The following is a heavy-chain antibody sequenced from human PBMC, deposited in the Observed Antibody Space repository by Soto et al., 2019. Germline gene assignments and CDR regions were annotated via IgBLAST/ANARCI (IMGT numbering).Heavy chain of an antibody. D-gene: IGHD3-10*01. J-gene: IGHJ6*02. CDR2: IYHSVGT. CDR3: ARGALVWFGAHDYYGMDV. V-gene: IGHV4-34*01. Sequence: WTWIRQPPGKGLEWIGEIYHSVGTNYHPSLKSRVTISVDTSNNHFSLKLSSVTAADTAVYYCARGALVWFGAHDYYGMDVWGQGTTVTVSS.